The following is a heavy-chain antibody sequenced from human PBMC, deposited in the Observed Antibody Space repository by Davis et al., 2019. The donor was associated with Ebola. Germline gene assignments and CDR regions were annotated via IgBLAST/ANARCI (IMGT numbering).Heavy chain of an antibody. D-gene: IGHD2-2*01. V-gene: IGHV3-73*01. CDR3: ARDVRVVPAAIDY. CDR2: IRSKANSYAT. CDR1: GFTFSGSA. Sequence: GGSLRLSCAASGFTFSGSAMHWVRQASGKGLEWVGRIRSKANSYATAYAASVKGRFTISRDDSKNTAYLQMNSLRAEDTAVYYCARDVRVVPAAIDYWGQGTLVTVSS. J-gene: IGHJ4*02.